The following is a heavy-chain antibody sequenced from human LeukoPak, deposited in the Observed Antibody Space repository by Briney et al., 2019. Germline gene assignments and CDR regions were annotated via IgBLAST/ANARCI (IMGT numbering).Heavy chain of an antibody. Sequence: GGSLRLSCAASGFTFSSYSMNWVRQAPGKGLEWVSYISSSSSTIYYADSVKGRFTISRDNAKNSLYLQMNSLRAEDTAVYYCARDFSPTDYGDYSDEAPGRHPAQYGMDVWGQGTTVTVSS. CDR1: GFTFSSYS. CDR3: ARDFSPTDYGDYSDEAPGRHPAQYGMDV. CDR2: ISSSSSTI. J-gene: IGHJ6*02. V-gene: IGHV3-48*01. D-gene: IGHD4-17*01.